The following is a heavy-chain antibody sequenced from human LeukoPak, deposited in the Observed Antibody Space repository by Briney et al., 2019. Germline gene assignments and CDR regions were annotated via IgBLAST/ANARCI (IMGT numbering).Heavy chain of an antibody. D-gene: IGHD6-13*01. J-gene: IGHJ4*02. CDR3: AKDLLAAAAPDY. Sequence: GGSLRLSCAASGFTFSSYGMHWVRQAPGKGLEWVAVISYDGSNKYYADSVKGRFTISRDNSKNTLYLQMNSLRAEDTAVYYCAKDLLAAAAPDYWGQGTLVTVSS. CDR1: GFTFSSYG. V-gene: IGHV3-30*18. CDR2: ISYDGSNK.